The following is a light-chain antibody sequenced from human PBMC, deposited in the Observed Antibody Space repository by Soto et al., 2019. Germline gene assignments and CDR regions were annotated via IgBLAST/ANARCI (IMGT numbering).Light chain of an antibody. Sequence: DIQVTHSPSTLSASVGDTVTITCRASQTISGWLAWYQQRPGKAPNLLIFDASTLESGVPSRFSGSGPGTTFTLTISSLQSDDFATYYCLQYNGYYRTFGQGTKVDIK. J-gene: IGKJ1*01. CDR2: DAS. CDR1: QTISGW. V-gene: IGKV1-5*01. CDR3: LQYNGYYRT.